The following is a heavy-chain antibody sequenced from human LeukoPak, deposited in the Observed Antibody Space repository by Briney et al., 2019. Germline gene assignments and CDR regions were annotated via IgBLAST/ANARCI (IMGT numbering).Heavy chain of an antibody. D-gene: IGHD6-19*01. CDR3: VKDLGVAGTVAFDI. CDR2: ISSNGGST. J-gene: IGHJ3*02. V-gene: IGHV3-64D*06. Sequence: GGSLRLSCSASGFTFSSYAMHWVRQAPGKGLEYASAISSNGGSTYYADSVKGRFTISRDNSKNTLYLQMSSLRAEDTAVYYCVKDLGVAGTVAFDIWGQGTMVTVSS. CDR1: GFTFSSYA.